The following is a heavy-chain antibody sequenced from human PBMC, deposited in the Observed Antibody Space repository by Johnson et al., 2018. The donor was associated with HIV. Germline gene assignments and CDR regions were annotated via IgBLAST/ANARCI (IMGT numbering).Heavy chain of an antibody. J-gene: IGHJ3*02. D-gene: IGHD3-16*02. CDR1: RFTFSSYA. CDR2: IWYDGSNK. Sequence: VQLVESGGGVVQPGRSLRLSCAASRFTFSSYAMHWVRQAPGKGLEWVAVIWYDGSNKYYADSVKGRFTISRDNSKNTLYLQMNSLRAEDTAVYFCARGPIADDAFDIWGQGTMVTVSS. V-gene: IGHV3-30*04. CDR3: ARGPIADDAFDI.